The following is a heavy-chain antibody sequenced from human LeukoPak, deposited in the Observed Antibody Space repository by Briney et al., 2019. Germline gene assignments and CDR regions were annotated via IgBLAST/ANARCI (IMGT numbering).Heavy chain of an antibody. CDR3: AKDLTSGGSLFDY. J-gene: IGHJ4*02. Sequence: GGSLRLSCVASGFTFSSYAMSWVRQAPGKGLEWVSAISGGGGSTYYADSVKGRFTISRDNSRNTLYLQMNSLRAEDTAVCYCAKDLTSGGSLFDYWGQGTLVTVSS. CDR1: GFTFSSYA. CDR2: ISGGGGST. V-gene: IGHV3-23*01. D-gene: IGHD2-15*01.